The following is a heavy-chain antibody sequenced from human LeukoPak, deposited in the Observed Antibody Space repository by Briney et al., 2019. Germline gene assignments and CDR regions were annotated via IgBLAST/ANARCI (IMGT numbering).Heavy chain of an antibody. CDR2: IYYNGNT. CDR3: ARSTSGLYFWADT. Sequence: PSEALSLPCPGSGVSMSSTTYYWAWIRQPPGKGLAWIGSIYYNGNTYYNPSLKSRVTISADTSKDQFSLKLTSVTAADTAVYYCARSTSGLYFWADTWSQGSRVTVSS. J-gene: IGHJ4*02. CDR1: GVSMSSTTYY. V-gene: IGHV4-39*01. D-gene: IGHD1-26*01.